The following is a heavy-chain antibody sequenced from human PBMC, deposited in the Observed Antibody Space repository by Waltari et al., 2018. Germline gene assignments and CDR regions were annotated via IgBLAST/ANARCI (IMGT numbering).Heavy chain of an antibody. J-gene: IGHJ6*02. CDR1: GYTLTELS. D-gene: IGHD6-6*01. Sequence: QVQLVQSGAEVKKPGASVKVSCKVSGYTLTELSMQWVRQAPGKGREGMGGFDPEDGETIYAQKFQGRVTMTEDTSTDTAYMELSSLRSEDTAVYYCATGVFRSSSLIEYYYYYGMDVWGQGTTVTVSS. CDR2: FDPEDGET. V-gene: IGHV1-24*01. CDR3: ATGVFRSSSLIEYYYYYGMDV.